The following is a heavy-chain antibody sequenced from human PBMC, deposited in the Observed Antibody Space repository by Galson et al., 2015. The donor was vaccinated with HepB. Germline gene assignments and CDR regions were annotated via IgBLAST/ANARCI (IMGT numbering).Heavy chain of an antibody. CDR2: IYSGGRT. CDR1: GFTVSTNY. D-gene: IGHD5-24*01. V-gene: IGHV3-66*01. J-gene: IGHJ4*02. CDR3: ARGRDDYKHFDY. Sequence: SLRLSCAASGFTVSTNYMTWVRQAPGKGLEWVPLIYSGGRTSYTDSVKGRFTISRDDSKNTLYLQLNTLRAEDTAVYYCARGRDDYKHFDYCGQGALVSASP.